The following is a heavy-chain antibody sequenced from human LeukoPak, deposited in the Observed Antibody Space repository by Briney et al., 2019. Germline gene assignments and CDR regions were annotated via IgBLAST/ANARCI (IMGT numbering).Heavy chain of an antibody. Sequence: PGGSLRLSCAASGFTFSSYRMNWVRQAPGKGLEWVSYISSSNSTIYYSDSVKGRLTISRDNAKNSLYLQMNSLRAEDTAVYYCARVGRSLGREFDYWGQGTLVTVSS. D-gene: IGHD6-6*01. J-gene: IGHJ4*02. CDR2: ISSSNSTI. V-gene: IGHV3-48*01. CDR3: ARVGRSLGREFDY. CDR1: GFTFSSYR.